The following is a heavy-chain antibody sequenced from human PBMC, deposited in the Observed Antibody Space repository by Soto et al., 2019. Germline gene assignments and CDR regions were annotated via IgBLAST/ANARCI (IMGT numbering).Heavy chain of an antibody. V-gene: IGHV1-2*04. Sequence: QVPLVQSGAEVKKPGASVKVSCKASGYTFTGYYMHWVRQAPGQGLEWMGWINPNSGGTNYAQKFQGWVTMTRDTSSGTAYMELRRLRSDDTAVYYCARGFYSSGWRYFDYWGQGTLVTVSS. CDR3: ARGFYSSGWRYFDY. J-gene: IGHJ4*02. D-gene: IGHD6-19*01. CDR2: INPNSGGT. CDR1: GYTFTGYY.